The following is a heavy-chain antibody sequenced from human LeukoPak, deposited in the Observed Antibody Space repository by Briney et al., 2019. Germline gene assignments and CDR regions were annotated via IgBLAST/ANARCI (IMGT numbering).Heavy chain of an antibody. CDR2: INHSGST. CDR3: ARRLSYSSSWYPSYYFDY. J-gene: IGHJ4*02. V-gene: IGHV4-34*01. CDR1: GGSFSGYY. Sequence: PSETLSLTCAVYGGSFSGYYWSWIRQPPGKGLEWIGEINHSGSTNYNPSLKSRVTISVDTSKNQFSLKLSSVTAADTAVYYCARRLSYSSSWYPSYYFDYWGQGTLVTVSS. D-gene: IGHD6-13*01.